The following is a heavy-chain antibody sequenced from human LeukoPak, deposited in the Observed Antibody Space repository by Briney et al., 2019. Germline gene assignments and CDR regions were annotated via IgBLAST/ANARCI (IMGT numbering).Heavy chain of an antibody. CDR2: MNPNSGNT. Sequence: GALVKVSCKASGYTFTSYDINWVRQATGQGLEWMGWMNPNSGNTGYAQKFQGRVTMTRNTSISTAYMELSSLRSEDTAVYYCARAVTTIAPNWFDPWGQGTLVTVSS. J-gene: IGHJ5*02. D-gene: IGHD4-11*01. CDR1: GYTFTSYD. CDR3: ARAVTTIAPNWFDP. V-gene: IGHV1-8*01.